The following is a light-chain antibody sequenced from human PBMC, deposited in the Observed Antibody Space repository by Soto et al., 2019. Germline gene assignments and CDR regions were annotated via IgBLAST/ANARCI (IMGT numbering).Light chain of an antibody. CDR3: QQYNNWPLT. CDR1: QSVSSN. V-gene: IGKV3-15*01. Sequence: EIVMTQSPATLSVSPGERATLPCRASQSVSSNLAWYQQKPGQAPRLLIYGASTRATGVAARFSGRGSGTEFPLTISSPQSEDFAVYYRQQYNNWPLTFGRGTKVAIK. J-gene: IGKJ4*01. CDR2: GAS.